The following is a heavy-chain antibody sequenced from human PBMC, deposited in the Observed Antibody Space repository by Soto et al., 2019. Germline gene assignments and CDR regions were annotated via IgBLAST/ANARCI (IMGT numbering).Heavy chain of an antibody. V-gene: IGHV4-34*01. CDR1: GGSFSGYY. D-gene: IGHD2-15*01. Sequence: SETLSLTCAVYGGSFSGYYWSWIRQPPGKGLEWIGEINHSGSTNYNPSLKSRVTISVDTSKNQFSLKLSSVTAADTAVYYCARGHVRSVVVVVAARYFDYWGRGTLVTVSS. CDR2: INHSGST. J-gene: IGHJ4*02. CDR3: ARGHVRSVVVVVAARYFDY.